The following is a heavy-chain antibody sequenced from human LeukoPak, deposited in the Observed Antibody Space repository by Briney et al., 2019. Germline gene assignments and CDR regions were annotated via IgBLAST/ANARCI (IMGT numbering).Heavy chain of an antibody. CDR2: ISAYNGNT. CDR1: GYTFTSYG. Sequence: ASVKVSCKASGYTFTSYGISWVRQAPGQGLEWMGWISAYNGNTNYAQKLQGRVTMTTDTSTSTAYMELRSLRSDDTAVYYCARGTEGIAVAGGYYYGMDVWGQGTTVTVSS. J-gene: IGHJ6*02. V-gene: IGHV1-18*01. CDR3: ARGTEGIAVAGGYYYGMDV. D-gene: IGHD6-19*01.